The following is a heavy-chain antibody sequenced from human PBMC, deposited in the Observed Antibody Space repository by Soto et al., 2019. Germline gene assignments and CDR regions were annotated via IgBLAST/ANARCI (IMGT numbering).Heavy chain of an antibody. CDR2: IYNSGST. D-gene: IGHD6-25*01. CDR3: GRRGSSGFGP. CDR1: GASISNGGYY. V-gene: IGHV4-31*03. Sequence: QVQLQESGPGLVKPSQTLSLTCTVSGASISNGGYYWSWIRQHPGKGLEWIGYIYNSGSTYHNPSLQSRLSISLDMSNNQFSLNLRSVTAADTAVYYCGRRGSSGFGPWGQGILVTVSS. J-gene: IGHJ5*02.